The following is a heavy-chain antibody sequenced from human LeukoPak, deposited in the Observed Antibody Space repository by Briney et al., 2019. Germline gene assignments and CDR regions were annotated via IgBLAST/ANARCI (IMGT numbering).Heavy chain of an antibody. D-gene: IGHD6-13*01. CDR3: ARGVDAFDI. V-gene: IGHV7-4-1*02. Sequence: ASVKVSCEASGYTFTSHGISWVRQAPGQGLEWMGWINTNTGNPTYAQGFTGRFVFSLDTSVSTAYLQISSLKAEDTAVYYCARGVDAFDIWGQGTMVTVSS. CDR2: INTNTGNP. J-gene: IGHJ3*02. CDR1: GYTFTSHG.